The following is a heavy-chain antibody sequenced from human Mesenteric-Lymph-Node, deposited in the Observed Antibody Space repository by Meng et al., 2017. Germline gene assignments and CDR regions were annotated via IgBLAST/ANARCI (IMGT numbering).Heavy chain of an antibody. CDR2: IYPGDSDT. D-gene: IGHD3-22*01. Sequence: GGSLRLSCKGSGYSFTSYWIGWVRQMPGKGLEWMGIIYPGDSDTRYSPSFQGQVTISADKSISTAYLQWSSLKASDTAMYYCARLVRYYDSSVPHVFGYWGQGTLVTVSS. J-gene: IGHJ4*02. CDR1: GYSFTSYW. CDR3: ARLVRYYDSSVPHVFGY. V-gene: IGHV5-51*01.